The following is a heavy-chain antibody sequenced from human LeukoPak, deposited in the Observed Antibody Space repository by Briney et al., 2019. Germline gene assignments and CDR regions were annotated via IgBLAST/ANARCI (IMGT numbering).Heavy chain of an antibody. Sequence: GASVKVSCKASGYTFTSYGISWVRQAPGQGLEWMGWISAYNGNTNYAQKLQGRVTMTTDTSTSTAYMELRSLRSDDTAVYYCARDFGDVVVPAAIDAFDIWGQGTMVTVSS. D-gene: IGHD2-2*01. CDR2: ISAYNGNT. V-gene: IGHV1-18*01. CDR3: ARDFGDVVVPAAIDAFDI. CDR1: GYTFTSYG. J-gene: IGHJ3*02.